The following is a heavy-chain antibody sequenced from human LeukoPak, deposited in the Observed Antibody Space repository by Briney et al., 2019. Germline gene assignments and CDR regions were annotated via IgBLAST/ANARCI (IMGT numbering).Heavy chain of an antibody. Sequence: PGGSLRLSCAPSRFTFSSYTISWGRQAPGKRREWGSAISGMGGSTYYADSVKGRFTISRDNSKNTLYLQMNSLRAEDTAVYYCAKVSHYYDSSGYYSGALDYWGQGTLVTVSS. V-gene: IGHV3-23*01. D-gene: IGHD3-22*01. CDR3: AKVSHYYDSSGYYSGALDY. CDR1: RFTFSSYT. CDR2: ISGMGGST. J-gene: IGHJ4*02.